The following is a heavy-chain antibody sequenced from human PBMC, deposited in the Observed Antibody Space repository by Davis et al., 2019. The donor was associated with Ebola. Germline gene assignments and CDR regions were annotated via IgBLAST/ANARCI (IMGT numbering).Heavy chain of an antibody. CDR2: IYSGGST. V-gene: IGHV3-53*04. CDR1: GFTVSSNY. J-gene: IGHJ4*02. D-gene: IGHD3-22*01. Sequence: GGSLRLSCAASGFTVSSNYMSWVRQAPGKGLGWVSVIYSGGSTYYADSVKGRFTISRHNSKNTLYLQMNSLRAEDTAVYYCARGLYYYDSSGYGCWGQGTLVTVSS. CDR3: ARGLYYYDSSGYGC.